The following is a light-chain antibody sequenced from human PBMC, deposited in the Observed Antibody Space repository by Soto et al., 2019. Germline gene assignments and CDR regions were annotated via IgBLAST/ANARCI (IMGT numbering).Light chain of an antibody. CDR2: TGS. V-gene: IGKV1-12*01. J-gene: IGKJ5*01. Sequence: DIQMTQSPSSVSASVCDRVTITCRASQAIDSWLAWYQQKPGEAPKLLIFTGSLLHSGVPPRFSGSGSGTDLTLTISSLHPEDFAVYYCLQDYHLPITFGQGTRLEIK. CDR3: LQDYHLPIT. CDR1: QAIDSW.